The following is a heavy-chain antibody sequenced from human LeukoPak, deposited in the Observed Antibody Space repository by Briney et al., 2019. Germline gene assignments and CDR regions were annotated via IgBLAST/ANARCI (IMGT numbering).Heavy chain of an antibody. CDR2: IYYSGST. Sequence: SETLSLTCTVSGGSISSYYWSWIRQPPGKGLEWIGYIYYSGSTNYNPSLKSRVTISVDTSKNQFSLKLSSVTAADTAVYYCARVSSSWYIPWFDPWGQGTLVTVSS. CDR1: GGSISSYY. CDR3: ARVSSSWYIPWFDP. J-gene: IGHJ5*02. D-gene: IGHD6-13*01. V-gene: IGHV4-59*01.